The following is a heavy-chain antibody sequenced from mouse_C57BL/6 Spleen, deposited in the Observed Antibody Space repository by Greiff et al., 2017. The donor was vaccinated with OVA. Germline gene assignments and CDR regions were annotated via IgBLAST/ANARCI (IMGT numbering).Heavy chain of an antibody. J-gene: IGHJ2*01. CDR3: ARRDYGSSYFDY. CDR1: GYTFTDYY. CDR2: INPNNGGT. Sequence: VQLKQSGPELVKPGASVKISCKASGYTFTDYYMNWVKQSHGKSLEWIGDINPNNGGTSYNQKFKGKATLTVDKSSSTAYMELRSLTSEDSAVYYCARRDYGSSYFDYWGQGTTLTVSS. V-gene: IGHV1-26*01. D-gene: IGHD1-1*01.